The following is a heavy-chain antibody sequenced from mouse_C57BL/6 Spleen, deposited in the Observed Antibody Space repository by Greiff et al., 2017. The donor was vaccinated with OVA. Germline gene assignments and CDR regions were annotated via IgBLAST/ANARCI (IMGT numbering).Heavy chain of an antibody. V-gene: IGHV1-64*01. CDR2: IHPNSGST. Sequence: VKQRPGQGLEWIGMIHPNSGSTNYNEKFKSKATLTVDKSSSTAYMQLSSLTSEDSAVYYCAAQLGPSYFDYWGQGTTLTVSS. J-gene: IGHJ2*01. D-gene: IGHD3-1*01. CDR3: AAQLGPSYFDY.